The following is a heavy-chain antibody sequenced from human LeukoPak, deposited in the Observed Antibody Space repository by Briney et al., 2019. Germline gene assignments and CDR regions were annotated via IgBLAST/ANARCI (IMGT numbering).Heavy chain of an antibody. D-gene: IGHD5-18*01. CDR3: ARARSSYGYGDAFDI. Sequence: GGSLRLSCVASGFTFSSNGMHWVRQAPGKGLEWVAFIRNDGSNKYYVDSVKGRFTISRDNSKNTLYLQMNSLRAEDTAVDYCARARSSYGYGDAFDIWGQGTMVTVSS. V-gene: IGHV3-30*02. CDR1: GFTFSSNG. J-gene: IGHJ3*02. CDR2: IRNDGSNK.